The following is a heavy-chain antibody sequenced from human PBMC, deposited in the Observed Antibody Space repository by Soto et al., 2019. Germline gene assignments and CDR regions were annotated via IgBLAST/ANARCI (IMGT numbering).Heavy chain of an antibody. CDR1: GGSSSGYY. D-gene: IGHD6-19*01. Sequence: LQPMSLTCAVEGGSSSGYYWSRISQPPGKGLEWIGEINHSGSTNYNPSLKSRVTISVDTSKDQFSLKLSSVTAADTAVCYCARGGPGSSGWYGHWGQGTLVTVSS. CDR2: INHSGST. J-gene: IGHJ4*02. V-gene: IGHV4-34*01. CDR3: ARGGPGSSGWYGH.